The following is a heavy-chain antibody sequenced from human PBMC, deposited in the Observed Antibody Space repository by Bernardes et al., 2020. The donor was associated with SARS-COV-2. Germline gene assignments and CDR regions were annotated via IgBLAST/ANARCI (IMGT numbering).Heavy chain of an antibody. CDR2: IKSKTDGGTT. Sequence: GGSLRLSCAASGFTFSNAWMSWVRQAPGKGLEWVGRIKSKTDGGTTDYAAPVKGRFTISRDDSKNTLYLQMNSLKTEDTAVYYCARYSSYYYYYGMDVWGQGTTVTVSS. J-gene: IGHJ6*02. V-gene: IGHV3-15*01. CDR1: GFTFSNAW. D-gene: IGHD5-18*01. CDR3: ARYSSYYYYYGMDV.